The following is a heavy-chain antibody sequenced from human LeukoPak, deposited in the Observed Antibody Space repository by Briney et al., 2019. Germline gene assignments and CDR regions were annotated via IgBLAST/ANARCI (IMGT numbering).Heavy chain of an antibody. J-gene: IGHJ5*02. CDR3: ARDNSVEDTAWWFDP. CDR1: GYTFTGYY. Sequence: GASVKVSCKTSGYTFTGYYLHWVRQAPGQGLEWMGWINPNSGGTNYAQKFQGRVTMTRDTSFSTAYMELSRLRSEDTAVYYCARDNSVEDTAWWFDPWGQGTLVTVSS. D-gene: IGHD4-23*01. V-gene: IGHV1-2*02. CDR2: INPNSGGT.